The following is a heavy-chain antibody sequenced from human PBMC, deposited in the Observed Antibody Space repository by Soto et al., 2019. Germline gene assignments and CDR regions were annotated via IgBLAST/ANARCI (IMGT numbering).Heavy chain of an antibody. CDR1: GFTFSHYA. CDR2: MSYDGSNG. CDR3: AKDGSHNFDY. D-gene: IGHD2-15*01. V-gene: IGHV3-30*18. Sequence: QVQLVESGGGVVQPGRSLRLSCAASGFTFSHYAMHWVRQAPGKGLEWVALMSYDGSNGYYADSVKGRFTISRDNSKNTLYLQMNSLRAEDTAVYYCAKDGSHNFDYGGQGTLVTVSS. J-gene: IGHJ4*02.